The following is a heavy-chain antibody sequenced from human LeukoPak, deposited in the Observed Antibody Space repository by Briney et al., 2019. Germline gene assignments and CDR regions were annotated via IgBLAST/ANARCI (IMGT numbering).Heavy chain of an antibody. CDR2: IYYSGST. CDR3: ARENDSSGYFDY. Sequence: PSETLSLTCTVSGGSISSYYWSWIRQPPGKGLEWIGYIYYSGSTNYNPSLKSRVTISVDTSKNQFSLKLSSVTAADTALYYCARENDSSGYFDYWGQGTLVTVSS. V-gene: IGHV4-59*01. CDR1: GGSISSYY. D-gene: IGHD3-22*01. J-gene: IGHJ4*02.